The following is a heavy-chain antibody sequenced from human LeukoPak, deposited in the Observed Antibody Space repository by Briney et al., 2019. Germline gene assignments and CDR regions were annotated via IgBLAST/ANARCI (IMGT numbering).Heavy chain of an antibody. V-gene: IGHV1-69*04. J-gene: IGHJ6*02. CDR1: GGTFSSYA. CDR2: IIPILGIA. D-gene: IGHD6-13*01. CDR3: ARDIGYSSSWYRYYYYYYGMDV. Sequence: SVKVSCKASGGTFSSYAISWVRQAPGQGLEWMGRIIPILGIANYAQKFQGRVTITADKSTSTAYMELSSLRSEDTAVYYCARDIGYSSSWYRYYYYYYGMDVWGQGTTVTVSS.